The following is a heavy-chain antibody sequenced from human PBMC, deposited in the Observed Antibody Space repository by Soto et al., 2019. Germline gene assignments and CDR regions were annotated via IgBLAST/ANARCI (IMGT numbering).Heavy chain of an antibody. Sequence: VGSLRLSCAASGFTFSSYGMHWVRQAPGKGLEWVAVISYDGSNKYYADSVKGRFTISRDNSKNTLYLQMNSLRAEDTAVYYCAKDLRRSSWFYYYYGMDVWGQGTTVTVSS. CDR1: GFTFSSYG. D-gene: IGHD6-13*01. CDR2: ISYDGSNK. V-gene: IGHV3-30*18. J-gene: IGHJ6*02. CDR3: AKDLRRSSWFYYYYGMDV.